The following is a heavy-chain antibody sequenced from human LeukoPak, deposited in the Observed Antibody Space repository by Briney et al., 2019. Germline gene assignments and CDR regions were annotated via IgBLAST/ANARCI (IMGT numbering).Heavy chain of an antibody. Sequence: GGSLRLSCAASGFSFNIYAMGWVRQAPGKGLEWVSVIGSGSVDKHYADTVRGRFDISRDNAKNTLYLQMNSLRAEDTAVYYCAVGAAGLDYWGQGTQVTVSS. J-gene: IGHJ4*02. D-gene: IGHD6-13*01. CDR3: AVGAAGLDY. V-gene: IGHV3-23*01. CDR2: IGSGSVDK. CDR1: GFSFNIYA.